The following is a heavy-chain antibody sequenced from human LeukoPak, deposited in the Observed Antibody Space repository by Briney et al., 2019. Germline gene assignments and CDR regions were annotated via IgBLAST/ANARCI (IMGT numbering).Heavy chain of an antibody. V-gene: IGHV3-30-3*01. CDR1: GFTFSSYA. J-gene: IGHJ6*02. CDR3: ARGDIVIVPAPRPYYYYGMDV. CDR2: ISYDGSNK. D-gene: IGHD2-2*01. Sequence: PGGSLRLSCAASGFTFSSYAMHWVRQAPGKGLEWVAVISYDGSNKYYADSVKGRFTISRDDSKNTLYLQMNSLRAEDTAVYYCARGDIVIVPAPRPYYYYGMDVWGQGTTVTVSS.